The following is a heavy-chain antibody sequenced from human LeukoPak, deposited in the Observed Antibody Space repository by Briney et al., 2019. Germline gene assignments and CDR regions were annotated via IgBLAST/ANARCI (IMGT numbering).Heavy chain of an antibody. V-gene: IGHV1-46*01. CDR3: ARLEPSLRGSTFDY. CDR2: ISPSGGST. J-gene: IGHJ4*02. CDR1: GYTFTSNY. D-gene: IGHD5/OR15-5a*01. Sequence: ASVKVSCKAFGYTFTSNYMHWVRQAPGQGPEWMGVISPSGGSTTYAQKFQGRVTLTRDMSTSTDYLELSSLRSEDTAVYYCARLEPSLRGSTFDYWGRGTLVTVSS.